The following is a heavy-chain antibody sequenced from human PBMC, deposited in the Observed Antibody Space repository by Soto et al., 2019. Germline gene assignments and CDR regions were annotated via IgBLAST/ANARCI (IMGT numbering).Heavy chain of an antibody. J-gene: IGHJ6*02. CDR3: AADLGYCSGVSGSGRYYFYYYGMDV. Sequence: QMQLVQSGPEVKKPGTSVKVSCKASGFTFTSSAVQWVRQTRGQRLEWIGWIVVGSGNTNYAQKFQERVTITRDMPKSTAYVGRSILGSGETAVYYCAADLGYCSGVSGSGRYYFYYYGMDVWGQGTTVTVSS. CDR2: IVVGSGNT. D-gene: IGHD2-15*01. CDR1: GFTFTSSA. V-gene: IGHV1-58*01.